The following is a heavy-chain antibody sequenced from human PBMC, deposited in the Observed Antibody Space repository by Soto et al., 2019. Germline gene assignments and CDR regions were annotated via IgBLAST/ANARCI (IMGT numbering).Heavy chain of an antibody. V-gene: IGHV1-18*01. Sequence: ASVKVSCKASGYTFTSYGISWVRQAPGQGLEWMGWISAYNGNIKYAQKLQGRVTMTTDTSTSTAYMELRSLRSDDTAVCYCARPSYDFWSGYYHPFAYWGQGTLVTSPQ. CDR3: ARPSYDFWSGYYHPFAY. CDR1: GYTFTSYG. J-gene: IGHJ4*02. CDR2: ISAYNGNI. D-gene: IGHD3-3*01.